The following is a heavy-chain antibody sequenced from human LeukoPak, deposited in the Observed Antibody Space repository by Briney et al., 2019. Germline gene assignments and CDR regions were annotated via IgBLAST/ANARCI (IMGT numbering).Heavy chain of an antibody. Sequence: ASVKVSCKASGYTFTSYAMHWVRQAPGQRLEWMGWINAGNGNTKYSQKFQGRVTITRDTSASTAYMELSSLRSEDTAVCYCARDLGSLRYFDWLLYGNWFDPWGQGTLVTVSS. J-gene: IGHJ5*02. V-gene: IGHV1-3*01. CDR3: ARDLGSLRYFDWLLYGNWFDP. D-gene: IGHD3-9*01. CDR2: INAGNGNT. CDR1: GYTFTSYA.